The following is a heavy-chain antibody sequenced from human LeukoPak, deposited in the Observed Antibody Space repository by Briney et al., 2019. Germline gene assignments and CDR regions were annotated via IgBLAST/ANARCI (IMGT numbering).Heavy chain of an antibody. Sequence: SVKVSCKASGGTFSSYAIRWVRPAPGRGLEWMGRIIPILGIANYAQKFQGRVTITADKSTSTAYMELSSLRSEDTAVYYCARGSITIFGVVTAKYGMDVWGQGTTVTVSS. CDR3: ARGSITIFGVVTAKYGMDV. V-gene: IGHV1-69*04. D-gene: IGHD3-3*01. J-gene: IGHJ6*02. CDR2: IIPILGIA. CDR1: GGTFSSYA.